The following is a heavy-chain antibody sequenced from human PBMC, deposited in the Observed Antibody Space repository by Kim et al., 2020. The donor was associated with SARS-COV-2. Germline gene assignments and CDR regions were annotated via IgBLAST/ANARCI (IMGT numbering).Heavy chain of an antibody. J-gene: IGHJ6*02. D-gene: IGHD6-6*01. CDR1: GGTFSSYA. CDR2: IIPIFGTA. Sequence: SVKVSCKASGGTFSSYAISWVRQAPGQGLEWMGGIIPIFGTANYAQKFQGRVTITADESTSTAYMELSSLRSEDTAVYYCARGRMASSSSPLARYYYYGMDVWGQGTTVTVSS. CDR3: ARGRMASSSSPLARYYYYGMDV. V-gene: IGHV1-69*13.